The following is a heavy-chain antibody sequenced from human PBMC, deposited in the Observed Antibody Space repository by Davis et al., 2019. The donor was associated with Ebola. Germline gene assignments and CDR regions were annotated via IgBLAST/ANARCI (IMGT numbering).Heavy chain of an antibody. CDR3: ARSYDFWSGYYTGIWGFSSMDV. D-gene: IGHD3-3*01. J-gene: IGHJ6*03. Sequence: PSETLSLTCTVSGGSISSYYWSWIRQPPGKGLEWIGSIYHSGSTYYNPSLKSRVTISVDTSKNQFSLKLSSVTAADTAVYYCARSYDFWSGYYTGIWGFSSMDVWGKGTTVTVSS. CDR1: GGSISSYY. CDR2: IYHSGST. V-gene: IGHV4-59*01.